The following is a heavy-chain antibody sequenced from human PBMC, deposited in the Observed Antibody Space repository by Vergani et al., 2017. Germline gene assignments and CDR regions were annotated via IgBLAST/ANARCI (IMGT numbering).Heavy chain of an antibody. Sequence: EVQLVQSGAEVKKPGASVKISCKATGYTFIYYNMHWVKQTPGKGLEWMGLVDPEDGKTTYAEKFQGRVTITADTSTDTAVYYCAREGFYDYVWGSYRLRGGYYFDYWGQGTLVTVSS. CDR2: VDPEDGKT. V-gene: IGHV1-69-2*01. D-gene: IGHD3-16*02. J-gene: IGHJ4*02. CDR1: GYTFIYYN. CDR3: RLRGGYYFDY.